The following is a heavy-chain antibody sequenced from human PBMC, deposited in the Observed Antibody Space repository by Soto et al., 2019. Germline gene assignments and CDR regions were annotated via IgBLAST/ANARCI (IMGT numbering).Heavy chain of an antibody. V-gene: IGHV3-9*01. CDR1: GFTFDNYA. Sequence: VQLMEAGGGLVQPGRSLRLSCAASGFTFDNYAMHWVRQVPGKGLEWVSGISWNSGNIGYADSVKGRFTISRDNAQNSLYLQMNSLRSEDTAFYYCAKDHMAWAGLFDSWGQGTLVTVSS. CDR3: AKDHMAWAGLFDS. CDR2: ISWNSGNI. J-gene: IGHJ4*02. D-gene: IGHD6-19*01.